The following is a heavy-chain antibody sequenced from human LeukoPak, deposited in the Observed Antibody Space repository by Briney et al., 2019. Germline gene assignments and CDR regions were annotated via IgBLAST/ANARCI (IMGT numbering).Heavy chain of an antibody. Sequence: PGRSLRLSCAASGFTFDDYAMPWVRQAPGKGLEWVSGISWNSGSIGYADSVKGRFTISRDNAKNSLYLQMNSLRAEDTALYYCAKDTFSGYYGMDVWGQGTTVTVSS. D-gene: IGHD3-10*01. CDR3: AKDTFSGYYGMDV. V-gene: IGHV3-9*01. CDR1: GFTFDDYA. J-gene: IGHJ6*02. CDR2: ISWNSGSI.